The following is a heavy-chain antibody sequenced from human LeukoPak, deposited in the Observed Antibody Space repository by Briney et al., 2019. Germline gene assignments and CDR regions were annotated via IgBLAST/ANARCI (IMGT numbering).Heavy chain of an antibody. D-gene: IGHD3-10*01. CDR3: ARRGRHGSGSYYLGVSKYYYYYMDV. V-gene: IGHV4-4*07. CDR1: GGSISSYY. J-gene: IGHJ6*03. Sequence: SETLSLTCTVPGGSISSYYWSWIRQPAGKGLEWIGRIYTSGSTNYNPSLKSRVTMSVDTSKNQFSLKLRSVTAADTAVYYCARRGRHGSGSYYLGVSKYYYYYMDVWGKGTTVTISS. CDR2: IYTSGST.